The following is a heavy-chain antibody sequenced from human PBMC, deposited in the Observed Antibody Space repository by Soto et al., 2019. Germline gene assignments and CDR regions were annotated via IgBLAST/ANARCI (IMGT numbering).Heavy chain of an antibody. CDR3: ARTCEHSGYDDDCDI. Sequence: QLQLQESGPGLVKPSETLSLTCSVSGGSISSSSYYWGWIRQPPGKGLEWIGGINYTGGTHYNPSLQTRVTKAVDTSKSQCPLKLRSVTAADTAVYYCARTCEHSGYDDDCDICGQGTTVTVSS. D-gene: IGHD5-12*01. V-gene: IGHV4-39*01. J-gene: IGHJ3*02. CDR1: GGSISSSSYY. CDR2: INYTGGT.